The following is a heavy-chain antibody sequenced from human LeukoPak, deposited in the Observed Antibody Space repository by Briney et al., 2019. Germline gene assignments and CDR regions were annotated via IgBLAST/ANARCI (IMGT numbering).Heavy chain of an antibody. Sequence: SETLSLTCTVSGGSISSSSYYWGWIRQPPGKGLEWIGSIYYSGSTYYNPSLKSRVTISVDTPKNQFSLKLSSVTAADTAVYYCAREFSGYSPYYFDYWGQGTLVTVSS. D-gene: IGHD3-22*01. V-gene: IGHV4-39*01. CDR3: AREFSGYSPYYFDY. J-gene: IGHJ4*02. CDR2: IYYSGST. CDR1: GGSISSSSYY.